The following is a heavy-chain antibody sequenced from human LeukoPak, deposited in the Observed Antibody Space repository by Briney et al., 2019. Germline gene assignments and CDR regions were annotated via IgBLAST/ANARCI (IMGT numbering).Heavy chain of an antibody. J-gene: IGHJ4*02. V-gene: IGHV3-30*02. Sequence: GGSLRLSCAASGFTFSSYGMHWVRQAPGKGLEWVAFIRYDGSNKYYADSVKGRFTISRDNSKNTLYLQMNSLRAEDTAVYYCARVRDSTGSFYYWGQGTLVTVSS. CDR1: GFTFSSYG. D-gene: IGHD2/OR15-2a*01. CDR3: ARVRDSTGSFYY. CDR2: IRYDGSNK.